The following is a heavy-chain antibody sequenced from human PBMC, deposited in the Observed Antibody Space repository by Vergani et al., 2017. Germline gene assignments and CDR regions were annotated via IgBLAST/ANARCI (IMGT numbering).Heavy chain of an antibody. CDR1: GGSISSYY. D-gene: IGHD3-22*01. J-gene: IGHJ5*02. CDR2: IYYSGST. Sequence: QVQLQESGPGLVKPSETLSLTCTVSGGSISSYYWSWIRQPPGKGLEWIGYIYYSGSTNYNPSLKSRVTISVDTSKNQFSLKLSSVTAADKAVYYCARDAHEEYYYDSSGYQNWFDPWGQGTLVTVSS. V-gene: IGHV4-59*01. CDR3: ARDAHEEYYYDSSGYQNWFDP.